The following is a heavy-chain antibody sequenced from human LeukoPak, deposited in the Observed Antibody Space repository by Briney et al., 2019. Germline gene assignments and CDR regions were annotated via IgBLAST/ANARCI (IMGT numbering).Heavy chain of an antibody. D-gene: IGHD6-19*01. V-gene: IGHV3-48*04. Sequence: HPGGSLRLSCAASGFTFSSYGMHWVRQAPGKGLEWVSCISSSGSTIYYADSVKGRFTISRDNAKNSLYLQMNSLRAEDTAVYYCARGENGWWAYFQHWGQGTLVTVSS. J-gene: IGHJ1*01. CDR3: ARGENGWWAYFQH. CDR1: GFTFSSYG. CDR2: ISSSGSTI.